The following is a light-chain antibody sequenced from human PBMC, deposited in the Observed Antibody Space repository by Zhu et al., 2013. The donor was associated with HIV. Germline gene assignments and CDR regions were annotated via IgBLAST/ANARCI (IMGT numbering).Light chain of an antibody. CDR1: SGDVGSYDL. CDR2: EVT. V-gene: IGLV2-23*02. CDR3: CSYAGDSTYV. Sequence: QSALTQPASVSGSPGQSITISCSGNSGDVGSYDLVSWYQQHPHKAPKLIIYEVTKRPSWVSDRFSGSKSGNTASLTISGLQTEDEADYYCCSYAGDSTYVFGTGTTVTVL. J-gene: IGLJ1*01.